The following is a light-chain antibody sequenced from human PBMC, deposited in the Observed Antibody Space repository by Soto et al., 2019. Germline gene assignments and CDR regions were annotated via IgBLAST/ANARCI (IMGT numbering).Light chain of an antibody. CDR3: QQLNSYPLT. Sequence: EIHLTQSPSFLSASLGDGVTITSRASQGISSYLAWYQQKPGKAPKVLIYAASTLQSGVPSRFSGSGSGTEFTLTISTLQPEDFATYYCQQLNSYPLTFGGGTMVDVK. V-gene: IGKV1-9*01. CDR1: QGISSY. CDR2: AAS. J-gene: IGKJ4*01.